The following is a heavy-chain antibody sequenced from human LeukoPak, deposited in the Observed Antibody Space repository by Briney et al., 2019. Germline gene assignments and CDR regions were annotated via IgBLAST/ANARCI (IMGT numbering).Heavy chain of an antibody. CDR3: AKGLRSGYVMDYMDV. CDR2: ISYDGSNK. J-gene: IGHJ6*03. CDR1: GFTFSSYA. Sequence: GGSLRLSCSASGFTFSSYAMHWVRQAPGKGLEWVAVISYDGSNKYYADSVKGRFTISRDNSKNTLYLQMNSLRAEDTAVYYCAKGLRSGYVMDYMDVWGKGTTVTVSS. D-gene: IGHD5-12*01. V-gene: IGHV3-30*04.